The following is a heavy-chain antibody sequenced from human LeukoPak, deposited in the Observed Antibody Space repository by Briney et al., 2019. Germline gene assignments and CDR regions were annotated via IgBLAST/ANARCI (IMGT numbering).Heavy chain of an antibody. J-gene: IGHJ4*02. CDR1: GGSINKYY. Sequence: SETLSLTCTVSGGSINKYYWSWIRQSPGKGLEWLGYVHDSAGTIYNPSLKSRVTISVGTSKTQFSLKVTSVTTADTAVYYCARGRKDFDTNLGPFDSWGQGILVTVSS. D-gene: IGHD3-9*01. CDR3: ARGRKDFDTNLGPFDS. CDR2: VHDSAGT. V-gene: IGHV4-59*01.